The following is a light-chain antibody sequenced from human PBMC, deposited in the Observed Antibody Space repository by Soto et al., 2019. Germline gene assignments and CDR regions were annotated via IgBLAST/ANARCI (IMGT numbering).Light chain of an antibody. CDR2: EDN. Sequence: QSVLTQPPSVSAAPGQKVTISCSGTSSNIGNNYVSWYRHFPGTAPKLLIYEDNKRPSEIPDRFSGSKSGTSATLGITGLQTGDEADYYCGTWDNSLSIYVFATGTKVTVL. CDR3: GTWDNSLSIYV. V-gene: IGLV1-51*02. J-gene: IGLJ1*01. CDR1: SSNIGNNY.